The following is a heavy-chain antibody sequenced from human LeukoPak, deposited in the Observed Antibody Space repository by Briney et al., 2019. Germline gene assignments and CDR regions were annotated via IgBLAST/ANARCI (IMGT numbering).Heavy chain of an antibody. CDR3: ARELTIAAAGKGPGY. CDR1: GYTFTSYD. J-gene: IGHJ4*02. D-gene: IGHD6-13*01. Sequence: PGASVTVSCKASGYTFTSYDINWVRQATGQGLEWMGWMNPNSGNTGYAQKFQGRVTMTRNTSISTAYMELSSLRSEDTAVYYCARELTIAAAGKGPGYWGQGTLVTVSS. V-gene: IGHV1-8*01. CDR2: MNPNSGNT.